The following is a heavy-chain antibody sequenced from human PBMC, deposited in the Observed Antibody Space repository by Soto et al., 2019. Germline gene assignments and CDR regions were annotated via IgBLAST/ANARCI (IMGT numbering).Heavy chain of an antibody. CDR2: IIPSFGTP. V-gene: IGHV1-69*01. CDR3: AIQLKYYDCWSVNPYYGMDV. Sequence: QVHLVQSGPEVKKPGSSVKVSCKGSGDTFSRSAISWVRQAPGQGLEWMGGIIPSFGTPKYAQKFQGRVTITADDSPATAYMELSRLRSEDTAVYYCAIQLKYYDCWSVNPYYGMDVWGQGTTVTVSS. J-gene: IGHJ6*02. D-gene: IGHD3-3*01. CDR1: GDTFSRSA.